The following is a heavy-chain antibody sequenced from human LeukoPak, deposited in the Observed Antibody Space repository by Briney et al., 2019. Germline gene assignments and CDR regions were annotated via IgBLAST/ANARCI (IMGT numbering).Heavy chain of an antibody. V-gene: IGHV3-23*01. CDR3: AKVRVVGDYNWCFDL. D-gene: IGHD4-17*01. J-gene: IGHJ2*01. CDR1: GFTFSSYA. Sequence: GGSLRLSCAASGFTFSSYAMSWVRQAPGKGLEWVSAIVGSGASTYYADSVKGRFTISRDNSKNTLHLKMNSLRAEDTAIYHGAKVRVVGDYNWCFDLWGRGPLVTVSS. CDR2: IVGSGAST.